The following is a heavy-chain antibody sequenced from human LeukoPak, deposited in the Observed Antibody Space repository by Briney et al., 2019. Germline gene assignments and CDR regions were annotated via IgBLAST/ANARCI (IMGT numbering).Heavy chain of an antibody. V-gene: IGHV3-23*01. D-gene: IGHD2-2*01. CDR2: IIGRGYNT. J-gene: IGHJ4*02. CDR3: SKDYIGYDXDFDY. CDR1: GFTFSSYA. Sequence: PGGSLRLSCAASGFTFSSYAMSWVRQAPGKGLEWVSSIIGRGYNTYYANSVKGRVSISRDNSKNTLDRQMNSLRDENTPQYICSKDYIGYDXDFDYWGQGTLVTVSS.